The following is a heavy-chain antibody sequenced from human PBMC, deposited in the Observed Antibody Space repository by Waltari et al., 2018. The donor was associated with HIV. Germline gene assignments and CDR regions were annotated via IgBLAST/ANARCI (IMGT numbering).Heavy chain of an antibody. J-gene: IGHJ4*02. CDR2: INYDGSNK. CDR1: GFTFGRYC. CDR3: ARDKAPYSSSSAVDY. Sequence: VQLMESGGGVVQPGESLRLSCATSGFTFGRYCIHWVRQAPGKGLEWVAVINYDGSNKFYAESVKGRFLISRDNSKNTLFLQMNSLRDEDTGLYYCARDKAPYSSSSAVDYWGQGTLVTVS. V-gene: IGHV3-33*01. D-gene: IGHD6-6*01.